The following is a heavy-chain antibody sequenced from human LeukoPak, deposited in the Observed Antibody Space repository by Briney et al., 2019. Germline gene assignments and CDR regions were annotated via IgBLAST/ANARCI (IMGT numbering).Heavy chain of an antibody. CDR1: GFTFSSYS. J-gene: IGHJ5*02. CDR2: IKQDGSEK. Sequence: GGSLRLSCAASGFTFSSYSMNWVRQAPGKGLEWVANIKQDGSEKYYVDSVKGRFTISRDNAKNSLYLQMNSLRAEDTAVYYCARGGQMWLLHRWGQGTLVTVSS. V-gene: IGHV3-7*01. CDR3: ARGGQMWLLHR. D-gene: IGHD3-22*01.